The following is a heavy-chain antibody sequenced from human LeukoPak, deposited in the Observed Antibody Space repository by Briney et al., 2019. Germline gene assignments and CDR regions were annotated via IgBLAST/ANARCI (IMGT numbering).Heavy chain of an antibody. J-gene: IGHJ4*02. CDR2: IDWNSDNI. V-gene: IGHV3-9*01. Sequence: PGGSLRLSCAASGFIFDDYAMHWVRQAPGKGLEWVSGIDWNSDNIAYAESVKGRFTISRDNSKNTVYLHINSLRTEDTALYYCAKDNPLDYWGQGTLVIVSS. CDR3: AKDNPLDY. CDR1: GFIFDDYA.